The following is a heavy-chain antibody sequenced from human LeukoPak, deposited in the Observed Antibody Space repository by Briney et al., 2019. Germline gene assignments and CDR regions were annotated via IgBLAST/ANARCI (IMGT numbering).Heavy chain of an antibody. D-gene: IGHD3-10*01. V-gene: IGHV3-33*01. CDR1: GFTFSSYG. Sequence: GGSLRLPCAASGFTFSSYGMHWVRQAPGKGLEWVAVIWYDGSNKYYADSVKGRFTISRDNSKNTLYLQMNSLRAEDTAVYYCARELNMVRGVLDYWGQGTLVTVSS. CDR2: IWYDGSNK. CDR3: ARELNMVRGVLDY. J-gene: IGHJ4*02.